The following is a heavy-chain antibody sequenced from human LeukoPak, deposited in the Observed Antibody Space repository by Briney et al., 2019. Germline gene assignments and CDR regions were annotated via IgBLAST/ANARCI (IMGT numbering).Heavy chain of an antibody. D-gene: IGHD3-22*01. Sequence: GGSLRLSCAASGFTFSSYWMHWVRQAPGKGLVWVSRINTDGSSTSYADSVKGRFTISRDNSKNTLYLQMNSLRAEDTAVYYCARGRYYDSSSPLGIWGQGTMVTVSS. CDR1: GFTFSSYW. CDR3: ARGRYYDSSSPLGI. CDR2: INTDGSST. J-gene: IGHJ3*02. V-gene: IGHV3-74*01.